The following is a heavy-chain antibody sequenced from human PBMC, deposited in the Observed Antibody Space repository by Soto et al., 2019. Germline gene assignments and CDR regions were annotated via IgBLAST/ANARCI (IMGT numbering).Heavy chain of an antibody. CDR1: GGSITREW. J-gene: IGHJ4*02. Sequence: QVQLQESGPGLVKPSGTLSLTCVVSGGSITREWWSWVRQPPGKGLGWIGEIYHSGTTNYNPSLQSRVTVSVDKSKTQFSLSLNSVTAADTAVYFWAGHLPYSLFLRGQGTLVTVSS. D-gene: IGHD5-18*01. CDR3: AGHLPYSLFL. CDR2: IYHSGTT. V-gene: IGHV4-4*02.